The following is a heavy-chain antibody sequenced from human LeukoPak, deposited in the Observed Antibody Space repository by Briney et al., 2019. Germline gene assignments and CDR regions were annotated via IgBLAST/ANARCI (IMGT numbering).Heavy chain of an antibody. J-gene: IGHJ4*02. V-gene: IGHV4-59*01. D-gene: IGHD6-25*01. CDR2: IYYSGST. CDR1: GASISSCY. Sequence: SETLSLTCTVSGASISSCYWSWIRQPPGKGLEWIGYIYYSGSTKYNPSLKSRVTISVDTSKSQFSLKVSSVTAEDTAVYYCASGPYPAACTDQQFDYWGQGTLVTVSS. CDR3: ASGPYPAACTDQQFDY.